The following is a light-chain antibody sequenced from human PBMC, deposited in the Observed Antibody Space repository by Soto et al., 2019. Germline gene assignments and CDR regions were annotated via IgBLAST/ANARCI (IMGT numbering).Light chain of an antibody. CDR1: SSDVGGYNY. CDR2: EVS. J-gene: IGLJ1*01. CDR3: SSYAGSNNPLYV. V-gene: IGLV2-8*01. Sequence: QSVLTQPPSASWSPGQAVTISCTGTSSDVGGYNYVSWYQQHPGKAPKLMIYEVSKRPSGVPDRFSGSKSGNTASLTVSGLQAEDEADYYCSSYAGSNNPLYVFGTGTQLTVL.